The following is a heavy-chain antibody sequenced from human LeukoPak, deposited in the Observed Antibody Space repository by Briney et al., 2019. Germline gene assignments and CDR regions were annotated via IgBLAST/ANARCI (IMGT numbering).Heavy chain of an antibody. J-gene: IGHJ4*02. Sequence: GGSLRLSCTASGFTFRSYALSWVRQAPGKGLEWVSATTGSDDKLFYADSVKGRFTISRDNSKNTLYLQMNNLRAEDTAVYYCARGSYSDTTFDFWGQGTLVTVSS. D-gene: IGHD4-17*01. CDR1: GFTFRSYA. V-gene: IGHV3-23*01. CDR3: ARGSYSDTTFDF. CDR2: TTGSDDKL.